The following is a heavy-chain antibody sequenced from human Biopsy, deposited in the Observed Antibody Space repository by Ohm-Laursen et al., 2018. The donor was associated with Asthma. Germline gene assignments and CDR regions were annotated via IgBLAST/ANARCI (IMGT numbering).Heavy chain of an antibody. V-gene: IGHV1-3*04. CDR2: VNTGNGDT. CDR1: GYNFISFA. CDR3: ARTYYDFLTGQVKDVFGV. Sequence: ASVKVSCQTSGYNFISFAIHWARQAPGQRLEWMGWVNTGNGDTKYSQKFQGRVTITRDTSASTAYMELRSLRSEDTATYYCARTYYDFLTGQVKDVFGVWGQGTMVTVSS. D-gene: IGHD3-9*01. J-gene: IGHJ3*01.